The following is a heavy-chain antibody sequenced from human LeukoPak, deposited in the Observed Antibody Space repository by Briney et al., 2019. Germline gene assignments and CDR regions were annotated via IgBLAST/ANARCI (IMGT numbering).Heavy chain of an antibody. CDR1: GYTFANFG. D-gene: IGHD2-2*02. CDR2: ISVYNGNT. J-gene: IGHJ4*02. V-gene: IGHV1-18*01. Sequence: ASVKVSCKASGYTFANFGITWVRQAPGQGLEWMGWISVYNGNTNYAQNLQGRVTLTTDTSTSTAYMELRSLRSDDTALYYCARTCSSSSCYMLHWGQGTLVTVSS. CDR3: ARTCSSSSCYMLH.